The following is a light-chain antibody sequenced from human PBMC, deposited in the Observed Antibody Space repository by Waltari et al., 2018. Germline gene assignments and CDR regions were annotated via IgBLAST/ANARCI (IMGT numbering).Light chain of an antibody. Sequence: QSVLTQPPSTSGAPGQRVAISCSGSSSNIGSNYVYWYQQLPGTAPKLLTYRNKQRPSGVPDRCSGSKSGTSASLAISGLRSEDESDYYCAVWDDSLSGPVLGGGTKLTVL. CDR1: SSNIGSNY. J-gene: IGLJ3*02. CDR3: AVWDDSLSGPV. V-gene: IGLV1-47*01. CDR2: RNK.